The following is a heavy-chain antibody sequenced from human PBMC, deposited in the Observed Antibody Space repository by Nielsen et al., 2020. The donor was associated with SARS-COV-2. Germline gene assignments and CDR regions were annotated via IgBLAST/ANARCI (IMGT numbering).Heavy chain of an antibody. V-gene: IGHV1-3*01. D-gene: IGHD6-13*01. Sequence: ASVKVSCKASGYTFTSYAMHWVRQAPGQRLEWMGWINVGNGNTKYSQKFQGRVTITRDTSASTAYMELSSLRSEDTAVYYCARSEQLGYYYYMDVWGKGTTVTVSS. J-gene: IGHJ6*03. CDR1: GYTFTSYA. CDR2: INVGNGNT. CDR3: ARSEQLGYYYYMDV.